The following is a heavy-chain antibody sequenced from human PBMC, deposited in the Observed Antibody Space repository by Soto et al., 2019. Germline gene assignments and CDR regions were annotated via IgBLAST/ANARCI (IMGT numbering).Heavy chain of an antibody. V-gene: IGHV4-39*01. CDR1: GGSISSSRYY. CDR2: IYYSGST. CDR3: ARRDYGGIRQYFDY. D-gene: IGHD4-17*01. Sequence: QLQLQESGPGLVKPSATLSHTCSVSGGSISSSRYYWGWIRQPPGKGLEWIGSIYYSGSTYYNPSRNSRVTISVDTTKTQFSLKLSSVTAADTAVNYCARRDYGGIRQYFDYCGQGTLVTVSS. J-gene: IGHJ4*02.